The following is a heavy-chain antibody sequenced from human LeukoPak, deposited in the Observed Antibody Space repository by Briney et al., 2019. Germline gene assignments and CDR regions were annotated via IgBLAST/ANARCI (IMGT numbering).Heavy chain of an antibody. CDR2: IIPIFGTA. Sequence: ASVKVSCKASGGTFSSYAISWVRQAPGQGLEWMGGIIPIFGTANYAQKFQGRVTTTTDESTSTAYMELSSLRSEDTAVYYCARDLRTHYYYYMDVWGKGTTVTVSS. J-gene: IGHJ6*03. CDR3: ARDLRTHYYYYMDV. CDR1: GGTFSSYA. D-gene: IGHD3-16*01. V-gene: IGHV1-69*05.